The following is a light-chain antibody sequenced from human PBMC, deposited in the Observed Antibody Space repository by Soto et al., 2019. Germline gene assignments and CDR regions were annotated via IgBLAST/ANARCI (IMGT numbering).Light chain of an antibody. J-gene: IGLJ1*01. V-gene: IGLV2-14*01. CDR1: SSDVGGYDY. CDR2: GVN. CDR3: SSSTTSITYHV. Sequence: QSALTQPASVSGSPGQSITISCTGSSSDVGGYDYVSWYQQHPGKAPKLVLYGVNNRPSGVSNRFSGSKSGNTASLTISGLQAEDEAEYYCSSSTTSITYHVFGAGTKVTVL.